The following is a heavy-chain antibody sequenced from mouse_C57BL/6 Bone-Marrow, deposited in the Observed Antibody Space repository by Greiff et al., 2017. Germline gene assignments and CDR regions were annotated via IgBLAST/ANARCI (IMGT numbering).Heavy chain of an antibody. J-gene: IGHJ3*01. CDR1: GFNIKDDY. CDR3: TSLVGTAGGWFAY. D-gene: IGHD1-1*02. Sequence: VQLQQSGAELVRPGASVKLSCTASGFNIKDDYMHWVKQRPEQGLEWIGWIDPENGDTEYASKFQGKATITADTSSNTAYLQLSSLTSEDTAVYYCTSLVGTAGGWFAYWGQGTLVPVPA. V-gene: IGHV14-4*01. CDR2: IDPENGDT.